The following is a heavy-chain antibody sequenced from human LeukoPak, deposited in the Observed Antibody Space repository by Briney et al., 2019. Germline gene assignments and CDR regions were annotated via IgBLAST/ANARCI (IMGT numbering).Heavy chain of an antibody. CDR2: ISGSGDST. CDR3: AKERQGGYSYGNFDY. Sequence: PGGSLRLSCAPSGFTFSSYAMSWVRQAPGKGLEWVSAISGSGDSTYYADSVKGRFTISRDNSKDTLYLQANSLRAEDTAVFYCAKERQGGYSYGNFDYWGQGTLVTVSS. J-gene: IGHJ4*02. CDR1: GFTFSSYA. D-gene: IGHD5-18*01. V-gene: IGHV3-23*01.